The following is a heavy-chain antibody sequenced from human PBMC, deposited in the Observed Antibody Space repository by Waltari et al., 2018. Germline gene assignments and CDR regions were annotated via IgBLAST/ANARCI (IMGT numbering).Heavy chain of an antibody. V-gene: IGHV3-30-3*01. CDR2: ISYDGSNK. Sequence: QVQLVESGGGVVQPGRSLRLSCAASGFTFSSYAMHWVRQAPGKGLEWVAVISYDGSNKYNAYSVKGRFTISRDNSKNTLYLQMNSLRAEDTAVYYCARDLEGYYDFWSGLDVWGQGTTVTVSS. J-gene: IGHJ6*02. CDR3: ARDLEGYYDFWSGLDV. CDR1: GFTFSSYA. D-gene: IGHD3-3*01.